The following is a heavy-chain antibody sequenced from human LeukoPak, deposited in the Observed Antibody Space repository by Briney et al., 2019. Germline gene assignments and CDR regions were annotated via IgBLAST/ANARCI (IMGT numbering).Heavy chain of an antibody. D-gene: IGHD1-26*01. CDR1: GGSISTYY. CDR2: IYYSGST. CDR3: ARESVYSGRYYAFDV. Sequence: SETLSLTCTVSGGSISTYYWSWIRQPPGKGLEWIGYIYYSGSTNYNPSLKSRVTISVDMSKNQFSLKLSSVTAADTAVYYCARESVYSGRYYAFDVWGQGTMVTVSS. J-gene: IGHJ3*01. V-gene: IGHV4-59*01.